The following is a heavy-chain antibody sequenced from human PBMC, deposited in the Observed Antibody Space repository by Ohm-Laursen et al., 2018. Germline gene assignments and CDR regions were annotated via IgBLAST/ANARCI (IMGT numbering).Heavy chain of an antibody. D-gene: IGHD2/OR15-2a*01. J-gene: IGHJ4*02. CDR3: PRESIAPFF. CDR2: IKPDGTEQ. Sequence: SLRLSCAASGFTFSIKWMSWVRQAPGKGPEWLANIKPDGTEQYYVDSVKGRFTISRDNAKNSLYLQMDSLRVEDTAVYFCPRESIAPFFWGQGTLVTVSS. V-gene: IGHV3-7*01. CDR1: GFTFSIKW.